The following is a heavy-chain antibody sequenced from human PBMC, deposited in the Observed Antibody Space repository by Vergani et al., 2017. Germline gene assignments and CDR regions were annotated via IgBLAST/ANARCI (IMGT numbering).Heavy chain of an antibody. Sequence: EVQLVESGGGLVQPGGSLRLSCAASGFTSSSYDMHWVRQATGKGLEWVSAIGSAGDPYYPGSVKGRFTISRENAKNSLYLQMNSLRAGDTAVYYCARASMIDYGMDVWGQGTTVTVSS. CDR3: ARASMIDYGMDV. J-gene: IGHJ6*02. CDR2: IGSAGDP. V-gene: IGHV3-13*05. CDR1: GFTSSSYD. D-gene: IGHD3-22*01.